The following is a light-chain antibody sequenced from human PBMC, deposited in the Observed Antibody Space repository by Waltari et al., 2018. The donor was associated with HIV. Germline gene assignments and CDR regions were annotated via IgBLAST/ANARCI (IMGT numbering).Light chain of an antibody. J-gene: IGKJ1*01. CDR3: QQYYSTPQT. Sequence: DIVMTQSPDSLAVSLGERAPINCKSSKSVLYSSNNKNYLAWYQQKPGQPPKLLIYWASARESGVPDRFSGSGSGTDFTLTISSLQAEDVAVYYCQQYYSTPQTFGQGTKVEIK. CDR1: KSVLYSSNNKNY. V-gene: IGKV4-1*01. CDR2: WAS.